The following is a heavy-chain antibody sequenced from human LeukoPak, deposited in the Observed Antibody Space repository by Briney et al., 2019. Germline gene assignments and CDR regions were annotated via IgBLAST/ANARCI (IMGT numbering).Heavy chain of an antibody. CDR1: GFTFSDFW. J-gene: IGHJ4*02. Sequence: PGGSLRLSCAASGFTFSDFWLAWVRQAPGKGLEWVAKTNQDGSARSYADSVTGRFIISRDNAKNSLYLQMNSLRAGDTAVYYCAVAFGDYFNSWGQGTLVSVSS. D-gene: IGHD3-10*01. CDR2: TNQDGSAR. V-gene: IGHV3-7*01. CDR3: AVAFGDYFNS.